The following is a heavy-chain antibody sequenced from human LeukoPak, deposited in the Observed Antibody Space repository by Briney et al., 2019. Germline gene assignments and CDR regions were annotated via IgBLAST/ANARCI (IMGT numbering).Heavy chain of an antibody. Sequence: ASVKVSCKASGYTFTSYAMHWVRLAPGQRLEWMGWINAGNGNTKYSQKFQGRVTITRDTSASTAYMELSSLRSEDTAVYYCATQAQILDAFDIWGQGTMVTVSS. CDR2: INAGNGNT. CDR1: GYTFTSYA. V-gene: IGHV1-3*01. CDR3: ATQAQILDAFDI. J-gene: IGHJ3*02.